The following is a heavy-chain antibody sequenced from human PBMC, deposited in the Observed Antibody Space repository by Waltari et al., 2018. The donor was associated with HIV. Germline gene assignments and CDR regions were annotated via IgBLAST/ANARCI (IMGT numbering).Heavy chain of an antibody. Sequence: EVQLVESGGGLVQPGGSLRLSCAASGFTLSSYSMNWVRQAPGKGLEWISYISSSSTIINYADSIRGRFTISRDNAKHSLYLQVNSLRVEDTAVYFCARDRGDDYGDYDPFDYWGQGTVVTVSS. J-gene: IGHJ4*02. CDR1: GFTLSSYS. D-gene: IGHD4-17*01. V-gene: IGHV3-48*01. CDR2: ISSSSTII. CDR3: ARDRGDDYGDYDPFDY.